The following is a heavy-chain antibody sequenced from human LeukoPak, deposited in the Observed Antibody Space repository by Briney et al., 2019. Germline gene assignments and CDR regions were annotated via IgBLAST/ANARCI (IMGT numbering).Heavy chain of an antibody. V-gene: IGHV4-39*07. J-gene: IGHJ4*02. D-gene: IGHD6-19*01. CDR3: ARARPTTQWLVGLYFDY. Sequence: SETLSLTCTVSGGSISSSSYYWGWTRQPPGKGLEWIGSIYYSGSTYYNPSLKSRVTISVDTSKNQFSLKLSSVTAADTAVYYCARARPTTQWLVGLYFDYWGQGTLVTVFS. CDR1: GGSISSSSYY. CDR2: IYYSGST.